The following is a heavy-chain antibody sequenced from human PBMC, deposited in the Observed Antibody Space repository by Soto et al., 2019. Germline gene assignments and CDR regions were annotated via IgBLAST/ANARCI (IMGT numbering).Heavy chain of an antibody. CDR3: ARLAEYCNGIKCYSNFDF. V-gene: IGHV1-8*01. Sequence: ASVKVSCKTSGYNFTNFDINWVRQAPGRGLVWMGWMNPSSGETGSAQNFQGRVTMTRDISTRTFFMQLTSLRSEDTAIYYCARLAEYCNGIKCYSNFDFWGRGTQVTSPQ. CDR1: GYNFTNFD. D-gene: IGHD2-15*01. CDR2: MNPSSGET. J-gene: IGHJ4*01.